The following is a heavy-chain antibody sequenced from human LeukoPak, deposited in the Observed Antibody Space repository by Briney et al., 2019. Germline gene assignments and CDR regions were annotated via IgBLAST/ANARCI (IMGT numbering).Heavy chain of an antibody. Sequence: SETLSLTCTVPGYSISSGYYWGWIRQPPGKGLEWIGSIYHSGSTYYNPSLKSRVTISVDTSKNQFSLKLSSVTAADTAVYYCARLPSGYSNWFDPWGQGTLVTVSS. CDR1: GYSISSGYY. V-gene: IGHV4-38-2*02. CDR3: ARLPSGYSNWFDP. CDR2: IYHSGST. D-gene: IGHD3-3*01. J-gene: IGHJ5*02.